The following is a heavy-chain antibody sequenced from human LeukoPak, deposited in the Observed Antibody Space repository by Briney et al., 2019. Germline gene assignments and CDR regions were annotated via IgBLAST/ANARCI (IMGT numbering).Heavy chain of an antibody. CDR3: ARRGANWAVLEY. Sequence: SETLSLTCTVSGGSISSSSYYWGWIRQPPGKGLEWIGSIYYSGSTYYNPSLKSRVTISVDTSKNQLSLKLSSVTAADTAVYYCARRGANWAVLEYWGQGTLVTVSS. CDR2: IYYSGST. J-gene: IGHJ4*02. D-gene: IGHD7-27*01. CDR1: GGSISSSSYY. V-gene: IGHV4-39*01.